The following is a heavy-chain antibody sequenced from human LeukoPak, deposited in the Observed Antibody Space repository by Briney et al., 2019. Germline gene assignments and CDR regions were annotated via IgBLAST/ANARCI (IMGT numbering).Heavy chain of an antibody. CDR2: ITSTSSYI. D-gene: IGHD6-19*01. V-gene: IGHV3-21*01. CDR1: GFTFSSYG. Sequence: GGFLRLSCAASGFTFSSYGMNWVRQAPGKGLEWVSSITSTSSYIYYADSVKGRFTISRDNAKNSLYLQVNSLRAEDTAVYYCARVSSGWTSTFAYFDYWGQGTLVTVSS. J-gene: IGHJ4*02. CDR3: ARVSSGWTSTFAYFDY.